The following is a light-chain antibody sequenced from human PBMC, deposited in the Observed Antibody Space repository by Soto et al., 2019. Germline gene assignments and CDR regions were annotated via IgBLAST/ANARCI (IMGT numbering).Light chain of an antibody. CDR2: DAS. J-gene: IGKJ4*01. V-gene: IGKV3-11*01. CDR3: QQRINPLT. CDR1: QSVSSY. Sequence: EVVLTQSPATLSLSPGERATLSCRASQSVSSYLAWYQQKPGQAPRLLIYDASNRATGIPARFSGSGSGTDFTLTISSLEPEDFAVYYCQQRINPLTFGGGTKVDIK.